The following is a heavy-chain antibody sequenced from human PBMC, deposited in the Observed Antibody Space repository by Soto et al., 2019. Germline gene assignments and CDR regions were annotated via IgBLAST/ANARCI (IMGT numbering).Heavy chain of an antibody. CDR2: ISYTGNTK. J-gene: IGHJ5*02. CDR3: AKRGPPGVGDYDWFDP. CDR1: GFTFSDYG. D-gene: IGHD4-17*01. Sequence: QVHLMESGGGVVQPGGSLRLSCAASGFTFSDYGMHWVRQAPGKGLEWVGVISYTGNTKYYGASVEGRFTISRDNFKNVVYLDMSSLRPEDTGVYYCAKRGPPGVGDYDWFDPWGQGTLVTVSS. V-gene: IGHV3-30*18.